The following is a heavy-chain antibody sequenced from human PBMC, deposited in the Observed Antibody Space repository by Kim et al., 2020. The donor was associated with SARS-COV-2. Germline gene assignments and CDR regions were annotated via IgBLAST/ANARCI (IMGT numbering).Heavy chain of an antibody. CDR3: ARGQGAYFDGSAYIYYFDY. D-gene: IGHD3-22*01. J-gene: IGHJ4*02. Sequence: ASVKVSCKASGYTFSSYDINWVRQAAGQGLEWMGWMNPNSGNTGYAQNFQGRVTMTRDTSISTAYMELSSLRSEDTAVYYCARGQGAYFDGSAYIYYFDYWGQGTLVTVSS. V-gene: IGHV1-8*01. CDR1: GYTFSSYD. CDR2: MNPNSGNT.